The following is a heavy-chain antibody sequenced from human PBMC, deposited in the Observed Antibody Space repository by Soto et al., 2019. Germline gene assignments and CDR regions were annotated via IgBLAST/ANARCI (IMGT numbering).Heavy chain of an antibody. D-gene: IGHD3-10*01. V-gene: IGHV1-3*01. J-gene: IGHJ6*02. CDR2: INAGNGNT. CDR1: GYTFTSYA. CDR3: ARWLLGYYYYGMDV. Sequence: GASVKVSCKASGYTFTSYAMHWVRQAPGQRLEWMGWINAGNGNTKYSQKFQGRVTITRDTSASTAYMELSSLRSEDTAVYYCARWLLGYYYYGMDVWGQGTTVTVSS.